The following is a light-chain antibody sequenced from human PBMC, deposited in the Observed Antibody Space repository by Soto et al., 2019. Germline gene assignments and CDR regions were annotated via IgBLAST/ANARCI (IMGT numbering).Light chain of an antibody. CDR1: SSDVGGYNY. CDR2: EVS. CDR3: SSYTSSSTYV. V-gene: IGLV2-14*01. Sequence: QSVLTQPASVSGSPGQSITISCTGTSSDVGGYNYVSWYQQHPGKAPKLMIYEVSNRPSGVSNRFSGSKSGKTASLTISGLQDDDESHYYCSSYTSSSTYVFGTGTKVT. J-gene: IGLJ1*01.